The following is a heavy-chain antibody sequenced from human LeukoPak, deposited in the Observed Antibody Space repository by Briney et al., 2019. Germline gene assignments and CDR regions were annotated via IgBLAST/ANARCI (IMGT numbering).Heavy chain of an antibody. CDR2: IYYSGST. J-gene: IGHJ4*02. CDR1: GGSISSYY. Sequence: PSETLSLICTVSGGSISSYYWSWIRQPPGKGLEWIGYIYYSGSTNYNPSLKSRVTITVDTSKNQFSLKLSSVAAADTAVYYCARRPHSSGFDYWGQGTLVTVSS. CDR3: ARRPHSSGFDY. V-gene: IGHV4-59*08. D-gene: IGHD3-22*01.